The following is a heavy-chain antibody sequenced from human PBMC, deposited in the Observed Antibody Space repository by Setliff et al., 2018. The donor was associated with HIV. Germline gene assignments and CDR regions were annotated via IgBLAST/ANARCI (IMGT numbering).Heavy chain of an antibody. V-gene: IGHV1-69*13. D-gene: IGHD2-15*01. CDR2: SIPVFGTV. CDR1: GGTFSGYA. J-gene: IGHJ4*02. CDR3: ARDSHCSGPSCYSGGQFFDY. Sequence: SVKVSCKAPGGTFSGYAFSWVRQAPGQGFEWMGGSIPVFGTVSYAQKFLGRATITADESTNTSYMELTSLRSEDTAVYFCARDSHCSGPSCYSGGQFFDYWGQGTLVTSPQ.